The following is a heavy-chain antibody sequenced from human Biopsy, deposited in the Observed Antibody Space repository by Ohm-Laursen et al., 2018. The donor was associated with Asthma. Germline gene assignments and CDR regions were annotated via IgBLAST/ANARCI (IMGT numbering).Heavy chain of an antibody. Sequence: SLRLSCAASGFTFDDYAMHWVRQAPGKGLEWVSGISWNSGSIGYADSVKGRFTISRDNAKNSLYLQMNSLRAEGTALYYCAKGEWELLEANFDYWGQGTLVTVAS. D-gene: IGHD1-26*01. V-gene: IGHV3-9*01. J-gene: IGHJ4*02. CDR2: ISWNSGSI. CDR3: AKGEWELLEANFDY. CDR1: GFTFDDYA.